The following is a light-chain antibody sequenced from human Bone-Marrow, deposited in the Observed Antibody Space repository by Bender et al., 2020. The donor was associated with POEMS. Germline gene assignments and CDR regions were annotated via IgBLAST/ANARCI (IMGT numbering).Light chain of an antibody. CDR2: QDT. J-gene: IGLJ2*01. CDR3: QAWDSRTALV. V-gene: IGLV3-1*01. Sequence: SYELTQPPSVSVSPGQTASVTCSGDELQSKYVYWYQHKAGQAPLLILYQDTRRPSGIPERFSGSNVGNRATLTISGTQTFDDADYYCQAWDSRTALVFGGGTKLTVL. CDR1: ELQSKY.